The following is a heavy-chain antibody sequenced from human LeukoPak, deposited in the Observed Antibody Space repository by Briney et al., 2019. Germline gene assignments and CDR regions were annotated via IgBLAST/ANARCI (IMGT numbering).Heavy chain of an antibody. CDR2: IYYSGSA. D-gene: IGHD3-3*01. CDR3: ARVPHGETIFGVVLYWFDP. Sequence: SETLSLTCTVSSYSISSGYYWGWIRQPPGKGLEWIGSIYYSGSAYYNPSLKSRVTVSVDTSKNQFSLKLNSVTAADTAVYYCARVPHGETIFGVVLYWFDPWSQGTLVTVLS. CDR1: SYSISSGYY. J-gene: IGHJ5*02. V-gene: IGHV4-38-2*02.